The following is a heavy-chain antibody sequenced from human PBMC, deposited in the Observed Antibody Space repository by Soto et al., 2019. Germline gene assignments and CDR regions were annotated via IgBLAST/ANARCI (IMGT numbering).Heavy chain of an antibody. D-gene: IGHD2-21*01. Sequence: QVQLQESGPGLVKPSETLSLTCTVAGGSLTDHYWNWFRQSPGKGLHWIGYVYYSGGTNYNPSLKSRVTMSVDTSKNQFSLNFRSVTAADTAVYYCARGNDWKSSTFDIWGQGTMVSVS. CDR3: ARGNDWKSSTFDI. CDR1: GGSLTDHY. V-gene: IGHV4-59*11. J-gene: IGHJ3*02. CDR2: VYYSGGT.